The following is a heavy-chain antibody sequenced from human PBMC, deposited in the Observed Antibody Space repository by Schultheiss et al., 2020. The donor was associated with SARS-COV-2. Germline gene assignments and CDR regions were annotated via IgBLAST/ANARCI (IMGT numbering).Heavy chain of an antibody. CDR3: ATNDGDCFSTSCYPKYFDY. CDR2: IWYDGSNK. J-gene: IGHJ4*02. V-gene: IGHV3-33*03. Sequence: GGSLRLSCAASGFTFSSYSMNWVRQAPGKGLEWVAVIWYDGSNKYYADSVKGRFTISRDNAKNSLFLQMNSLRAEDTAVYYCATNDGDCFSTSCYPKYFDYWGQGTLVTVSS. CDR1: GFTFSSYS. D-gene: IGHD2-2*01.